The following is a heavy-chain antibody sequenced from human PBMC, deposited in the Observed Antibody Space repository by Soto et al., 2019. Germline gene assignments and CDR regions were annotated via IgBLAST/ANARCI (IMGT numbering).Heavy chain of an antibody. V-gene: IGHV3-13*05. CDR2: IGTAGDP. J-gene: IGHJ6*02. D-gene: IGHD3-10*01. CDR3: ARERQVLNGMDV. CDR1: GFTFSSYD. Sequence: EVQLVESGGGLVQPGGSLRLSCAASGFTFSSYDMHWVRQATGKGLEWVSAIGTAGDPYYPGSVKGRFTISRQNAKNSLYPQMNSLRAGDTAVYYCARERQVLNGMDVWGQGTTVTVSS.